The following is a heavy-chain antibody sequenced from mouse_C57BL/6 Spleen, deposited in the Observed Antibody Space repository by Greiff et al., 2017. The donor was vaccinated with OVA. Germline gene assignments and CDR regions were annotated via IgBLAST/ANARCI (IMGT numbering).Heavy chain of an antibody. CDR2: ISGGGDYT. V-gene: IGHV5-4*01. J-gene: IGHJ2*01. CDR3: TRGYYYDYYDY. CDR1: GFTFSSYA. Sequence: EVQLVESGEGLVKPGGSLKLSCAASGFTFSSYAMSWVRQTPEKRLEWVATISGGGDYTYYPDNVKGRFTISRDNAKNNLYLQMSHLKSEDTAMYYCTRGYYYDYYDYWCEGTTPPVSS. D-gene: IGHD1-1*01.